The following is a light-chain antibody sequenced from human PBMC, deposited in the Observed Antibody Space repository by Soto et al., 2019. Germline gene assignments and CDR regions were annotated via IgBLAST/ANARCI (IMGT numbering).Light chain of an antibody. CDR3: QQFNNWPPIT. Sequence: ETVMTQSPATLSVSPGERATLSCRASQSVRSNLAWYQQKPGQAPRLLMYGASTRATGSPARFRGSGSGTEFTLTISSRQSEDFVLYYWQQFNNWPPITFGQGTKLEIK. J-gene: IGKJ2*01. CDR2: GAS. V-gene: IGKV3-15*01. CDR1: QSVRSN.